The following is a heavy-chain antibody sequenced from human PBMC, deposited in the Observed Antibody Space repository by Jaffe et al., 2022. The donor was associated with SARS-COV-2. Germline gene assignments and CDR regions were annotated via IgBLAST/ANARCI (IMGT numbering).Heavy chain of an antibody. V-gene: IGHV4-34*01. J-gene: IGHJ4*02. D-gene: IGHD3-3*01. Sequence: QVQLQQWGAGLLKPSETLSLTCAVYGGSFSGYYWSWIRQPPGKGLEWIGEINHSGSTNYNPSLKSRVTISVDTSKNQFSLKLSSVTAADTAVYYCAIHDYDFWSGYKYYFDYWGQGTLVTVSS. CDR1: GGSFSGYY. CDR2: INHSGST. CDR3: AIHDYDFWSGYKYYFDY.